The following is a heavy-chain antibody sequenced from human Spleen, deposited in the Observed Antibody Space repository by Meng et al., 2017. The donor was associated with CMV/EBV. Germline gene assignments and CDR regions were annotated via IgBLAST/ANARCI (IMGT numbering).Heavy chain of an antibody. Sequence: ASVKVSCKASGYTFTGYYMHWVRQAPGQGLEWMGWINPNSGGTLYAQTFQGRVTMTRDTSINTAYMELSSLRPDDTATYYCARDLGYGSGSYLMYYFDYWGQGSLVTVSS. D-gene: IGHD3-10*01. V-gene: IGHV1-2*02. CDR3: ARDLGYGSGSYLMYYFDY. J-gene: IGHJ4*02. CDR2: INPNSGGT. CDR1: GYTFTGYY.